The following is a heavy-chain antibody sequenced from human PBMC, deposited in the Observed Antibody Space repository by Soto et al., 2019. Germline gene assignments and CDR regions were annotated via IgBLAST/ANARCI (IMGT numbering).Heavy chain of an antibody. J-gene: IGHJ4*02. CDR2: MNPNSGNT. CDR1: GYNFTGYD. D-gene: IGHD1-7*01. Sequence: QAQLVQSGAEVKKPGASVKVSCKASGYNFTGYDINWVRQATGQGLEWMGWMNPNSGNTGYAQNVQGRVTMTRDNSITTAYMELTSLRDADSAVYDYEGEKVGTTGIDFWGQGTLVTVSS. CDR3: EGEKVGTTGIDF. V-gene: IGHV1-8*01.